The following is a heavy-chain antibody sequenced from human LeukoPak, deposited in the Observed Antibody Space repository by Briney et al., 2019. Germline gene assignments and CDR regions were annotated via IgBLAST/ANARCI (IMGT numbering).Heavy chain of an antibody. CDR3: AREMATTYFDY. J-gene: IGHJ4*02. D-gene: IGHD5-24*01. V-gene: IGHV3-33*01. CDR1: GFTFISYG. CDR2: IWYDGSNK. Sequence: GGSLRLSCAASGFTFISYGMHWVRQAPGKGLEWVAVIWYDGSNKYYADSVKGRFTISRDNSKNTLYLQMNSLRAEDTAVYYCAREMATTYFDYWGQGTLVTVSS.